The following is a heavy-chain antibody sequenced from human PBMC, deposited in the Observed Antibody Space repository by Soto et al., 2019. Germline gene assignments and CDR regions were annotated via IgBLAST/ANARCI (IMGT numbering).Heavy chain of an antibody. Sequence: GGSLRLSCAASGFTFSRHYISWFRQAPGKGLEWVAFISDSGSSIDYADSVKGRFTISRDNAKNSVYLQMNSLRAEDTAVYYCARETVSLDWFDSWGQGXLVTVCS. J-gene: IGHJ5*01. D-gene: IGHD4-4*01. CDR3: ARETVSLDWFDS. V-gene: IGHV3-11*01. CDR1: GFTFSRHY. CDR2: ISDSGSSI.